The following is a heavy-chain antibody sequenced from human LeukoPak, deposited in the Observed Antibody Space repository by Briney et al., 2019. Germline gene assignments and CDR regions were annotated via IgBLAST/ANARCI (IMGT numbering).Heavy chain of an antibody. Sequence: GGSLRLSCAASGFTFSDYWMSWVRQAPGKGLEWVANIKHDGSEKDYVDSVKGRFTNSRDNAKNSLYLQMNSLRAEDTAVYYCAREYSSNYNAFDIWGQGTMVTVPS. CDR2: IKHDGSEK. CDR1: GFTFSDYW. D-gene: IGHD6-13*01. V-gene: IGHV3-7*01. J-gene: IGHJ3*02. CDR3: AREYSSNYNAFDI.